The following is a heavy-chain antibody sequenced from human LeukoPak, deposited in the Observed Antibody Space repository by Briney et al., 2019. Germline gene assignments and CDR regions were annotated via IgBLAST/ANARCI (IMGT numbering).Heavy chain of an antibody. CDR3: ARDGYDFWSGLSKFDY. V-gene: IGHV7-4-1*02. CDR1: GYTFTGYY. CDR2: INTNTGNP. D-gene: IGHD3-3*01. J-gene: IGHJ4*02. Sequence: ASVKVSCKASGYTFTGYYMHWVRQAPGQGLEWMGWINTNTGNPTYAQGFTGRFVFSLDTSVSTAYLQISSLKAEDTAVYYCARDGYDFWSGLSKFDYWGQGTLVTVSS.